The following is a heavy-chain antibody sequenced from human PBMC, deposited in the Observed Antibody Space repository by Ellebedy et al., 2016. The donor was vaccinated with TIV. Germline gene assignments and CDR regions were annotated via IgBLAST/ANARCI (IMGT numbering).Heavy chain of an antibody. J-gene: IGHJ5*02. CDR1: GGSFSGYY. Sequence: MPSETLSLTCAVYGGSFSGYYWSWIRQPPGKGLEWIGEINHSGSPNYNPSLKSRVTISVDTSKTQFSLKLSSVTAADTAVYYCARGWRVGATMRMYWFDPWGPGTLVTVS. CDR3: ARGWRVGATMRMYWFDP. D-gene: IGHD1-26*01. CDR2: INHSGSP. V-gene: IGHV4-34*01.